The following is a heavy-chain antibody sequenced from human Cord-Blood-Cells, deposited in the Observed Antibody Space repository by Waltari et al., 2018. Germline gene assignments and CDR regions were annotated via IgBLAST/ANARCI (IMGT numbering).Heavy chain of an antibody. V-gene: IGHV3-53*01. CDR2: IYLGCST. D-gene: IGHD7-27*01. Sequence: EVQLVESGGGLIQPGGSLRLSCAASGFTVSSNYMSWVRQAPGKWRGGGSVIYLGCSTYYADSGKGRFTISRDNSKNTLYLQMNSLRAEDTAVYYCARSNHDAFDIWGQGTMVTVSS. CDR3: ARSNHDAFDI. CDR1: GFTVSSNY. J-gene: IGHJ3*02.